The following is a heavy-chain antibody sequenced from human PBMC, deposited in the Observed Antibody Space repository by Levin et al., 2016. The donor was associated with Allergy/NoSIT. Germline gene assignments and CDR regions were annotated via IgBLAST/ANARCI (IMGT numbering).Heavy chain of an antibody. J-gene: IGHJ4*02. V-gene: IGHV3-74*01. CDR2: FNSDGSIT. Sequence: WIRQPPGKGLVWVSRFNSDGSITTYADSVKGRFTISRDNAKSTLYLQMNRLRAEDTAVYYCAKGMGDSWGQGTLVTVSS. D-gene: IGHD2-8*01. CDR3: AKGMGDS.